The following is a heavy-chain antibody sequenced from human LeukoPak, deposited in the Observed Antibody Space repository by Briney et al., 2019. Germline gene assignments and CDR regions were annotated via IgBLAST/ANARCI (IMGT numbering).Heavy chain of an antibody. CDR2: IYYSETT. V-gene: IGHV4-59*08. CDR3: ARRGQVRGVRDAFDI. J-gene: IGHJ3*02. CDR1: GGSISYYF. D-gene: IGHD3-10*01. Sequence: SETLSLTCTVSGGSISYYFWSWIRQPPGKGLEWIGYIYYSETTSYNPSLKSRVTISVDTSNNQFSLKLSSVTAADTAVYYCARRGQVRGVRDAFDIWGPGTVVTVSS.